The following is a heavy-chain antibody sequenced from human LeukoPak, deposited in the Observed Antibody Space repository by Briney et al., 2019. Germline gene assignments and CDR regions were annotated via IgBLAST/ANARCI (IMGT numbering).Heavy chain of an antibody. CDR1: GFTFTNAW. CDR2: FKSTTDGGTT. V-gene: IGHV3-15*01. D-gene: IGHD4-17*01. J-gene: IGHJ4*02. CDR3: ARQRSSGDYKD. Sequence: PGGSLRLSCAASGFTFTNAWMYWVRQAPGKGLEWVGRFKSTTDGGTTDYAAPVKGRFTISRDDSKNTLYLQMNSLKTEDTAVYYCARQRSSGDYKDWGQGTLVTVSS.